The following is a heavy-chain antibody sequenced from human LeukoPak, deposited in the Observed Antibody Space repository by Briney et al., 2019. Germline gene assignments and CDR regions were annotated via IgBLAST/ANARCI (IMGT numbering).Heavy chain of an antibody. D-gene: IGHD2-2*02. V-gene: IGHV3-48*04. J-gene: IGHJ4*02. CDR3: ARDGSRAQLLYPFDY. CDR1: GFTFSSYS. Sequence: GGSLRLSCAASGFTFSSYSMNWVRLAPGKGLEWVSYISSSSSTIYYADSVKGRFTISRDNAKNSLYLQMNSLRAEDTAVYYCARDGSRAQLLYPFDYWGQGTLVTVSS. CDR2: ISSSSSTI.